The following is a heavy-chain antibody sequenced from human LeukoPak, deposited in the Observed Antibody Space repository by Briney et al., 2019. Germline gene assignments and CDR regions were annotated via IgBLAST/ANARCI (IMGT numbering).Heavy chain of an antibody. CDR3: AKGSGSPYYFDY. J-gene: IGHJ4*02. CDR2: ISGNGGAT. CDR1: GFAFSNFA. Sequence: GGSLRLSCAASGFAFSNFAMTWVRQAPGKGLERVSLISGNGGATYYAGSVKGRFTISRDNSKSTLFLQMNSLRADDTAVYYCAKGSGSPYYFDYWGQGTLVTVSS. V-gene: IGHV3-23*01. D-gene: IGHD3-10*01.